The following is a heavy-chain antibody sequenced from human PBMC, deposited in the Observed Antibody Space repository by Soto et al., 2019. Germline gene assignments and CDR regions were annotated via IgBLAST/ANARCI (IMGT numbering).Heavy chain of an antibody. CDR1: GGSFSGYY. CDR3: ARGYRRLPKRYSSGWEVFDY. V-gene: IGHV4-34*01. CDR2: INHSGST. J-gene: IGHJ4*02. D-gene: IGHD6-19*01. Sequence: PSETLSLTCAVYGGSFSGYYWSWIRQPPGKGLEWIGEINHSGSTNYNPSLKSRVTISVDTSKNQFSLKLSSVTAADTAVYYCARGYRRLPKRYSSGWEVFDYWDQGTPVTVSA.